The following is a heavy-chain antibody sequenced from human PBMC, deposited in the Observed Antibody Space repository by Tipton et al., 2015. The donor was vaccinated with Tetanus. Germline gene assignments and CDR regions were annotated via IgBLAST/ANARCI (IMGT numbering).Heavy chain of an antibody. D-gene: IGHD3-10*01. Sequence: TLSLTCTVSGASITSDEYYWSWIRQSPGRGLESIGYVLNSGKTYYHPSLRRRVIISLDRSKSQFSLKLTSVTAADTAVYYCARFLSFGSGTYVARWGQGALVTVSS. V-gene: IGHV4-30-4*01. J-gene: IGHJ4*02. CDR1: GASITSDEYY. CDR2: VLNSGKT. CDR3: ARFLSFGSGTYVAR.